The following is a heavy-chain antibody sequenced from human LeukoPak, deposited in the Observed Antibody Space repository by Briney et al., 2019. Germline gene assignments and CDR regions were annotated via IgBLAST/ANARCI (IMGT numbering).Heavy chain of an antibody. V-gene: IGHV4-38-2*02. CDR1: GYSISSGYY. CDR2: IYHSGST. Sequence: NPSETLSLTCTVSGYSISSGYYGGWIRQPPGKGLEWIGSIYHSGSTYYNPSLKSRVTISVDTSKNQFSLKLSSVTAADTAVYYCARSTIFGVPDYWGQGTLVTVSS. CDR3: ARSTIFGVPDY. D-gene: IGHD3-3*01. J-gene: IGHJ4*02.